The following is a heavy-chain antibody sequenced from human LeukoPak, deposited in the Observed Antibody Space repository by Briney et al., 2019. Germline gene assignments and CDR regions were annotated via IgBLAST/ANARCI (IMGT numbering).Heavy chain of an antibody. Sequence: ASVKVSCKASGYTFYNYGISWVRQAPGQGLEWMGWISGFHHNTNYAQKFQGRVTMTTDTSTNTAYMELRSLRFDDTAVYYCARVEALALYFGDRLNFRYRGQGALVTVSS. CDR2: ISGFHHNT. CDR1: GYTFYNYG. J-gene: IGHJ4*02. V-gene: IGHV1-18*01. CDR3: ARVEALALYFGDRLNFRY. D-gene: IGHD3-10*01.